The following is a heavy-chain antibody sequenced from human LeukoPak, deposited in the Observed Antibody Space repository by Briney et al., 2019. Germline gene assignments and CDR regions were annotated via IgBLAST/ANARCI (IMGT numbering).Heavy chain of an antibody. V-gene: IGHV3-15*01. J-gene: IGHJ4*02. CDR3: ARGGYYGDFDY. CDR2: IKSKTDGGTT. Sequence: GGSLRLSCAASGFTFTNAWMSWVRQAPGKGLEWVGLIKSKTDGGTTDYAAPVKGRFTISRDDSKKTLYMQMNSLKTEDTAVYYCARGGYYGDFDYWGQGTLVTVSS. CDR1: GFTFTNAW. D-gene: IGHD3-3*01.